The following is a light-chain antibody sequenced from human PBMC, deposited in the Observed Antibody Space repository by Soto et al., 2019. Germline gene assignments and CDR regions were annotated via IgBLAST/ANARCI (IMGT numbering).Light chain of an antibody. CDR2: AAS. V-gene: IGKV1-39*01. CDR3: QQSYSTPTT. Sequence: DIQMTQSPSSLSASVGDRVTITCRASQSISTYLNWYQQKPGKAPKLLIYAASSLQSGVPSRFSGSGSGTEFTLTITSLQSEDFAIYCCQQSYSTPTTFGQGTKVDIK. J-gene: IGKJ1*01. CDR1: QSISTY.